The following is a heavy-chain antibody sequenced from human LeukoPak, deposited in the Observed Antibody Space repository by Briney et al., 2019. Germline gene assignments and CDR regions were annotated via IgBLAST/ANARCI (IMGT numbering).Heavy chain of an antibody. CDR2: ISGSGGST. V-gene: IGHV3-23*01. Sequence: GGSLRLSCAASGFSFISYGMHWVRQAPGKGLEWVSTISGSGGSTYYADSVKGRFTISRDNSKNTLYLQMNSLRAEDTAVYYCAKDSYYYDSSSYYVNWGRGTLVTVSS. J-gene: IGHJ4*02. D-gene: IGHD3-22*01. CDR1: GFSFISYG. CDR3: AKDSYYYDSSSYYVN.